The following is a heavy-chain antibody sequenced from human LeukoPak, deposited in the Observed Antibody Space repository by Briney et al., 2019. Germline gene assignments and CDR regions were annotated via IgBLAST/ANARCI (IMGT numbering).Heavy chain of an antibody. J-gene: IGHJ4*02. CDR1: GFTFSNAW. CDR3: TTDRWSRGSGSYSY. D-gene: IGHD3-10*01. CDR2: FKSKTDGGTI. V-gene: IGHV3-15*01. Sequence: GGSLRLSCAASGFTFSNAWMSWVRQAPGKGLEWVGRFKSKTDGGTIDYAAPVRGRFTISRDDSKNTLYLQMNSLKTEDTAVYYCTTDRWSRGSGSYSYWGQGTLVTVSS.